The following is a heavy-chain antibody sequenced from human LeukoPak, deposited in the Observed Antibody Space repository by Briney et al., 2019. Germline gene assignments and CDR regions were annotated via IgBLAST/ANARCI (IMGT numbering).Heavy chain of an antibody. Sequence: QPGGSLRLSCAASGFTFSSYAMHWVRQAPGKGLEWVAVISYDGSNKYYADSVKGRFTISRDNSKSTLYLQMNSLRAEDTAVYYCARGRGIVATWYFDYWGQGTLVTVSS. J-gene: IGHJ4*02. CDR1: GFTFSSYA. D-gene: IGHD5-12*01. V-gene: IGHV3-30-3*01. CDR3: ARGRGIVATWYFDY. CDR2: ISYDGSNK.